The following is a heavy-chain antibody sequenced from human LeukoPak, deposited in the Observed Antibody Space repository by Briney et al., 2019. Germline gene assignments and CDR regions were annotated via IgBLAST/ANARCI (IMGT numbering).Heavy chain of an antibody. CDR3: AKDPAAEYYFDY. Sequence: GRSLRLSCAASGFTFSSYGMHWVRQAPGKGLEWVAVISYDGSNKYYADSVKGRFTISRDNSKNTLYLQMNSLRAEDTAVYYCAKDPAAEYYFDYWGQGTLVTVSS. CDR1: GFTFSSYG. CDR2: ISYDGSNK. V-gene: IGHV3-30*18. J-gene: IGHJ4*02.